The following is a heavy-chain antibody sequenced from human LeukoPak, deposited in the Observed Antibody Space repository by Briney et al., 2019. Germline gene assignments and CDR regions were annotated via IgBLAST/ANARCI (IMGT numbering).Heavy chain of an antibody. CDR2: ISYDGSNK. J-gene: IGHJ4*02. D-gene: IGHD2-15*01. CDR3: ARRIVCPDY. Sequence: GGSLRLSCAASGFTFSSYAMHWARQAPGKGLEWVAVISYDGSNKYYADSVKGRFTISRDNSKNTLYLQMNSLRAEDTAVYYCARRIVCPDYWGQGTLVTVSS. CDR1: GFTFSSYA. V-gene: IGHV3-30-3*01.